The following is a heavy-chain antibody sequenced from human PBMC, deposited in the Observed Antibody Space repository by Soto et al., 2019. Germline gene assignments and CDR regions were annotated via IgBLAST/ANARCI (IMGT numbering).Heavy chain of an antibody. Sequence: QVQLQESGPGQVKPSQTLSLTCIVSGDSIKSGHNYWSWIRQPPGKGLEWIGNIYYVGSTSYNPSHKSRGTISVDTCKNHFSLKLSSVTAADTAVYYCARNTSRLGWFDSWGQRILVTVSS. V-gene: IGHV4-30-4*08. D-gene: IGHD7-27*01. CDR1: GDSIKSGHNY. CDR2: IYYVGST. J-gene: IGHJ5*01. CDR3: ARNTSRLGWFDS.